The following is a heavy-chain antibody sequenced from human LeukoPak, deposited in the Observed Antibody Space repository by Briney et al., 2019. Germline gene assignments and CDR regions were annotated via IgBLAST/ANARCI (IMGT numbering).Heavy chain of an antibody. CDR3: ASTCTNGVCPNFDY. CDR2: IIPIFGTA. Sequence: ASVKVSCKASGGTFSSYAISWVRQAPGQGLEWMGRIIPIFGTANYAQKFQGRVTITTDESTSTAYMELSSLRSEDTAVYYCASTCTNGVCPNFDYWGQGPLVTVSS. D-gene: IGHD2-8*01. CDR1: GGTFSSYA. J-gene: IGHJ4*02. V-gene: IGHV1-69*05.